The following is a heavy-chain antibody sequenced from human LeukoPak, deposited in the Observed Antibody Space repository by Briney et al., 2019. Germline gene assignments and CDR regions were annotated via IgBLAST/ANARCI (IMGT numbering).Heavy chain of an antibody. D-gene: IGHD3-9*01. CDR3: TTDHLRYFDWSLQEDAFDI. V-gene: IGHV3-15*01. J-gene: IGHJ3*02. CDR2: IKSKTDGGTT. Sequence: PGGSLRLSCAASGFTFSSYWMSWVRQAPGKGLEWVGRIKSKTDGGTTDYAAPVKGRFTISRDDSKNTPYLQMNSLKTEDTAVYYCTTDHLRYFDWSLQEDAFDIWGQGTMVTVSS. CDR1: GFTFSSYW.